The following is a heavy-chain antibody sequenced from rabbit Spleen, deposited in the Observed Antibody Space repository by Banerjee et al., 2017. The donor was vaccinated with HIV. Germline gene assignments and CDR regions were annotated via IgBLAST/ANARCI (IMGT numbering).Heavy chain of an antibody. CDR2: IYPSSGST. CDR3: ARDTSSSFSSYGMDL. Sequence: QEQLEESGGDLVKPEGSLTLTYTASGFFVSSSHRICLVRQAPGKGLEWIACIYPSSGSTYYASWVSGQFPISSHNAQNTLFLQQNSLTAADTATYYCARDTSSSFSSYGMDLWGQGTLVTVS. CDR1: GFFVSSSHR. V-gene: IGHV1S45*01. D-gene: IGHD1-1*01. J-gene: IGHJ6*01.